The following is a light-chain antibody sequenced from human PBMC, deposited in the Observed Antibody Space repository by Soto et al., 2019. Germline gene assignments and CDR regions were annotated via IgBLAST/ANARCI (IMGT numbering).Light chain of an antibody. CDR3: CSYAGSYIYV. CDR1: SSDVGGYNY. Sequence: QSVLTQPRSVSGSPGQSLTIFCTGTSSDVGGYNYVSWYQQHPDKAPKVMIYDVTKRPSGVPDRFSGSKSGNTASLTISGLQAEDEADYYCCSYAGSYIYVFGTG. J-gene: IGLJ1*01. V-gene: IGLV2-11*01. CDR2: DVT.